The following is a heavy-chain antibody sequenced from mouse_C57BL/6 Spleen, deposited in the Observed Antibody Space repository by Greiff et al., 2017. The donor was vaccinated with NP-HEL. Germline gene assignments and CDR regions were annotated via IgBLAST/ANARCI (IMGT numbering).Heavy chain of an antibody. D-gene: IGHD2-1*01. Sequence: QVQLQQSGAELVKPGASVKLSCKASGYTFTSYWMQWVKQRPGQGLEWIGEIDPSDSYTNYNQKFKGKATLTVDTSYSTAYMQLSSLTSEDSAVYYCARAYGNSAWFAYWGQGTLVTVSA. CDR1: GYTFTSYW. J-gene: IGHJ3*01. CDR3: ARAYGNSAWFAY. V-gene: IGHV1-50*01. CDR2: IDPSDSYT.